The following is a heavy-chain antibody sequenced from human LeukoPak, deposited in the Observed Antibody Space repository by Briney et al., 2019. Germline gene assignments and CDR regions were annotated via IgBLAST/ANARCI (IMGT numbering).Heavy chain of an antibody. CDR3: ASLSTRSNV. D-gene: IGHD3-10*01. V-gene: IGHV4-34*01. Sequence: PSETLSLTCAVYGGSFNGYYWSWIRQPPGKGLEWIGEINHSGSTNYNPSLKSRVTISVDTSKNQFSLKLSSVTAADTAVYYCASLSTRSNVWGQGTTVTVSS. CDR2: INHSGST. J-gene: IGHJ6*02. CDR1: GGSFNGYY.